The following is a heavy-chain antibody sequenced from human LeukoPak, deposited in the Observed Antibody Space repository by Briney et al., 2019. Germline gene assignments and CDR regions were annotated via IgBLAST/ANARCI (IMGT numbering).Heavy chain of an antibody. V-gene: IGHV4-61*01. CDR2: IYYSGST. Sequence: PSQTLSLTCTVSGGSISSGSYYWSWIRQPPGKGPEWIGYIYYSGSTNYNPSLKSRVTISVDTSKNQFSLKLSSVTAADTAVYYCARDNGSGSYDYWGQGTLVTVSS. D-gene: IGHD1-26*01. CDR3: ARDNGSGSYDY. CDR1: GGSISSGSYY. J-gene: IGHJ4*02.